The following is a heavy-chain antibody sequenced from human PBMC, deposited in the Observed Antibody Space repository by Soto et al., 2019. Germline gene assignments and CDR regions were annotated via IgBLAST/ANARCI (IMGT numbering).Heavy chain of an antibody. CDR2: ISSGGDST. CDR1: GFIFSGYE. Sequence: VGSLRLSCTASGFIFSGYEINWVRQAPGKGLEWVSYISSGGDSTFYADSVKGRFTISRDNAKNSLYLQMNSLRAEDTAVYYCATNGHTYDYPSVGGLHYWGQGTLVTVSS. CDR3: ATNGHTYDYPSVGGLHY. D-gene: IGHD3-16*01. V-gene: IGHV3-48*03. J-gene: IGHJ4*02.